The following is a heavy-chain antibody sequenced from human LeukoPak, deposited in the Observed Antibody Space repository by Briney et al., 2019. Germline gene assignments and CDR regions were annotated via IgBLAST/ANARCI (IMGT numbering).Heavy chain of an antibody. D-gene: IGHD2-21*01. CDR2: IYYSGST. V-gene: IGHV4-59*12. CDR3: AREVWSAFDI. Sequence: SETLSLTCTVSGGSISSYYWSWIRQPPGKGLEWIGYIYYSGSTNYNPSLKSRDTISVDTSKNQFSLKLSSVTAADTAVYYCAREVWSAFDIWGQGTMVTVSS. J-gene: IGHJ3*02. CDR1: GGSISSYY.